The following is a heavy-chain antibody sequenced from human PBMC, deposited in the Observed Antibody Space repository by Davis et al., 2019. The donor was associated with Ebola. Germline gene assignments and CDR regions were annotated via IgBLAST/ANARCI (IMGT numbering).Heavy chain of an antibody. CDR1: GVCFSSDP. CDR2: IIPIFDTP. Sequence: SVTVSCKTSGVCFSSDPISWVRQAPRQGLEWMGGIIPIFDTPHYAQKFQGRITITADASTSTAYMELSSLRSEDTATYFCARDFDGGNYYFDYWGPGTPVTVSS. D-gene: IGHD3-9*01. J-gene: IGHJ4*02. V-gene: IGHV1-69*13. CDR3: ARDFDGGNYYFDY.